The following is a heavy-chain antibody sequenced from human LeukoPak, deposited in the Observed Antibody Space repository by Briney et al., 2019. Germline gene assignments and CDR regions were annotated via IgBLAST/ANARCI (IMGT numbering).Heavy chain of an antibody. D-gene: IGHD5-12*01. CDR1: GYTIASHY. CDR3: ARDFYSGYDYFDY. J-gene: IGHJ4*02. V-gene: IGHV1-46*01. Sequence: GASVTVSCKASGYTIASHYMHWVRQAPAQGLEWMGLINPSGGSASYAQKFQGRVTMTRDTSTSTVYMELSSLRSEDTAVYYCARDFYSGYDYFDYWGQGTLVTVSS. CDR2: INPSGGSA.